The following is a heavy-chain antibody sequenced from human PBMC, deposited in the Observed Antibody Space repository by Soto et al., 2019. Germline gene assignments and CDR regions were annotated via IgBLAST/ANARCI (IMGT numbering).Heavy chain of an antibody. D-gene: IGHD4-17*01. Sequence: SVKVSCKXSGFTFTSSAVQWVRQARGQRLEWIGWIVVGSGNTNYAQKFQERVTITRDMSTSTAYMELSSLRSEDTAVYYCAAAPTVTTFPYYYYGMDVWGQGTTVTVSS. CDR3: AAAPTVTTFPYYYYGMDV. V-gene: IGHV1-58*01. J-gene: IGHJ6*02. CDR2: IVVGSGNT. CDR1: GFTFTSSA.